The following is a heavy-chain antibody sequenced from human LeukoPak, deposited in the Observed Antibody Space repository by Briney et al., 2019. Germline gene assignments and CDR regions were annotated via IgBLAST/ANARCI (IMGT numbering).Heavy chain of an antibody. J-gene: IGHJ5*02. V-gene: IGHV1-8*01. CDR2: MNPNSGNT. CDR1: GYTFTSYD. D-gene: IGHD2-21*01. CDR3: ARGRRSSIRKQFDP. Sequence: GASVKVSCKASGYTFTSYDINWVRQATGQGLEWMGWMNPNSGNTGYAQKFQGRVTMTRNTSISTAYMELSSLRSEDTAVCYCARGRRSSIRKQFDPWGQGTLVTVSS.